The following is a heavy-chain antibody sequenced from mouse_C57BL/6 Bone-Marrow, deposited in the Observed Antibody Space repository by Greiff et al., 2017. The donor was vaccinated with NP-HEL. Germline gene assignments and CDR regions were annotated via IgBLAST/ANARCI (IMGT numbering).Heavy chain of an antibody. CDR1: GYTFTSYW. J-gene: IGHJ1*03. D-gene: IGHD1-1*02. Sequence: QVQLQQPGAELVKPGASVKLSCKASGYTFTSYWMHWVKQRPGQGLEWIGMIHPNSGSTNYNEKFKSKATLTVDKSSSTAYMQRSSLTSEDSAVYYCAGLWWYFDVWGTGTTVTVSS. CDR2: IHPNSGST. CDR3: AGLWWYFDV. V-gene: IGHV1-64*01.